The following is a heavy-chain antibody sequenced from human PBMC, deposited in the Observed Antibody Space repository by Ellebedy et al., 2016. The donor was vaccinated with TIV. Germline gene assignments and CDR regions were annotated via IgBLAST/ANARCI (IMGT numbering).Heavy chain of an antibody. D-gene: IGHD6-19*01. Sequence: GESLKISCAASGFTFSSYAMSWVRQAPGKGLEWVSTMSGSGGRIYHADSVKGRFTISRDNSNNTLYLQMNSLRAEDTAVYYCAKDSISSGWYALFCDSWGQGTLITVSS. CDR2: MSGSGGRI. CDR1: GFTFSSYA. V-gene: IGHV3-23*01. J-gene: IGHJ4*02. CDR3: AKDSISSGWYALFCDS.